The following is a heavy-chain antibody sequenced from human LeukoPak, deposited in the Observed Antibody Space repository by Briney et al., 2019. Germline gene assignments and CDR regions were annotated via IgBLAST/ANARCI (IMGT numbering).Heavy chain of an antibody. Sequence: ASVKVSCKASGYTFTNYYMHWVRQAPGQGLEWMGIINPSGGGTNYAQKFQGRVTVTRDTSTSTVYMKLSSLRSEDTAVYYCARVKGGYRYGSENNFDYWGQGTLVTVSS. J-gene: IGHJ4*02. D-gene: IGHD5-18*01. CDR1: GYTFTNYY. CDR2: INPSGGGT. CDR3: ARVKGGYRYGSENNFDY. V-gene: IGHV1-46*01.